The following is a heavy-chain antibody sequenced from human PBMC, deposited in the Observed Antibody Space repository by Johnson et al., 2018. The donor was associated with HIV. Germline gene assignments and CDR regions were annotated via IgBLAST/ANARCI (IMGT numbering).Heavy chain of an antibody. CDR2: IYSGGTT. D-gene: IGHD3-10*01. V-gene: IGHV3-66*01. CDR1: GFTVSATY. J-gene: IGHJ3*01. Sequence: VQLVESGGGVVQPGGSLRLSCAASGFTVSATYMTWVRQAPGKGLEWVSAIYSGGTTYYADSVKGRFTISRDNSKSTLYLQMNSLRAEDTAVYYCARWVMVRGREGFDVWGQGTMVTVSS. CDR3: ARWVMVRGREGFDV.